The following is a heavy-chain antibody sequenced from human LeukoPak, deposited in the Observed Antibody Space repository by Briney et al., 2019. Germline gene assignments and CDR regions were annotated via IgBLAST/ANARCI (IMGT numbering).Heavy chain of an antibody. J-gene: IGHJ4*02. D-gene: IGHD3-3*01. V-gene: IGHV1-2*02. CDR1: GYTFTGYY. Sequence: ASVKVSCKASGYTFTGYYMHWVRQAPGQGLEWMGWINPNSGGTNYAQKFQGRVAMTRDTSISTAYMELSRLRSDDTAVYYCARAPRLTFGVVIAPFDYWGQGTLVTVSS. CDR2: INPNSGGT. CDR3: ARAPRLTFGVVIAPFDY.